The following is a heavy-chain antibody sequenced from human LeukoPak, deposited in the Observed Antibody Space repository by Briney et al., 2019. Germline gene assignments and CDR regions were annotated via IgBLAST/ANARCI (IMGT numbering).Heavy chain of an antibody. D-gene: IGHD6-6*01. CDR1: GGSFSGYY. CDR2: INHSGST. CDR3: ARMASCSSEGVDY. J-gene: IGHJ4*02. Sequence: SETLSLTCAVYGGSFSGYYWSWIRQPPGKGLEWIGEINHSGSTNYNPSLKSRVTISVDTSKNQFSLKLSSVTAADTAVYYCARMASCSSEGVDYWGQGTLVTVSS. V-gene: IGHV4-34*01.